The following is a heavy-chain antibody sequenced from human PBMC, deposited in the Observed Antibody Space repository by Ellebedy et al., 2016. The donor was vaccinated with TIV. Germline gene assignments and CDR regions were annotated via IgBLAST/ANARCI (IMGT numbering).Heavy chain of an antibody. CDR1: GFTFSSYA. D-gene: IGHD3-10*01. CDR3: ARGLEYYGPFDL. J-gene: IGHJ2*01. CDR2: ISYDGSNK. Sequence: GESLKISCAASGFTFSSYAMHWVRQAPGKGLEWVAVISYDGSNKYYADSVKGRFTISRDNSKNSLYLQMNSLRAEDTAVYYCARGLEYYGPFDLWGRGTLVTVSS. V-gene: IGHV3-30-3*01.